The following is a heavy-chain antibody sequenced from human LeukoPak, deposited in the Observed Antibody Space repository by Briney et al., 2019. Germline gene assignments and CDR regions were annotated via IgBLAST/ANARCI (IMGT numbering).Heavy chain of an antibody. V-gene: IGHV4-39*01. CDR2: IYYSGST. J-gene: IGHJ4*02. CDR3: ADYGDYYV. CDR1: GGSISSSSYY. Sequence: SETLSLTCTVSGGSISSSSYYWGWIRQPPGKGLEWIGSIYYSGSTYYNPSLKSRVTISVDTSKNQFSLKLSSVTAADTAVYYCADYGDYYVWGQGTLVTVSS. D-gene: IGHD4-17*01.